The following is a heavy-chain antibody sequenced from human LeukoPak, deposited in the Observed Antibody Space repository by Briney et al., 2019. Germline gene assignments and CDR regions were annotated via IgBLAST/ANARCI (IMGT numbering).Heavy chain of an antibody. V-gene: IGHV3-9*03. Sequence: PGGSLRHSCAASGFTFDDYAMHWVRQAPGKGLEWVSGISWNSGSIGYADSVKGRFTISRDNAKNSLYLQMNSLRAEDMALYYCAKDITLDYYDSSGYFDYWGQGTLVTVSS. CDR2: ISWNSGSI. D-gene: IGHD3-22*01. CDR3: AKDITLDYYDSSGYFDY. J-gene: IGHJ4*02. CDR1: GFTFDDYA.